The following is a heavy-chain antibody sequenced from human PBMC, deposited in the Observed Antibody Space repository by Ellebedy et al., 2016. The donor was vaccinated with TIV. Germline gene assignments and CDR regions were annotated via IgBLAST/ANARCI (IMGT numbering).Heavy chain of an antibody. D-gene: IGHD2/OR15-2a*01. V-gene: IGHV3-33*01. Sequence: GGSLRLSXAASGFTFSSYGMHWVRQAPGKGLEWVAVIWYDGSNKYYADSVKGRFTISRDNSKNTLYLQMNSLRAEDTAVYYCARERWGTTRRKWDWYFDLWGRGTLVTVSS. CDR3: ARERWGTTRRKWDWYFDL. CDR2: IWYDGSNK. J-gene: IGHJ2*01. CDR1: GFTFSSYG.